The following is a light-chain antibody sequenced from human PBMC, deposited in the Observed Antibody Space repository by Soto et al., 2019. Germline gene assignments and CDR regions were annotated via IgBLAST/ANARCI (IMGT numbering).Light chain of an antibody. CDR2: GAS. V-gene: IGKV1-33*01. J-gene: IGKJ4*01. Sequence: DIQMPQSPSSLSASVGDRVTITCQASQDISNYLNWYQQKPGKAPKLLIYGASNLETGVPSRFSGSGSGTDFTFTISSLQPEDIATYYCQQYDNLSLTFGGGTKVEIK. CDR1: QDISNY. CDR3: QQYDNLSLT.